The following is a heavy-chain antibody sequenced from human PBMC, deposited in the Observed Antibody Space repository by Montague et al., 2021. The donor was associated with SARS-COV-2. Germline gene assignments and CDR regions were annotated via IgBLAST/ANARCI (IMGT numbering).Heavy chain of an antibody. J-gene: IGHJ4*02. CDR3: ARLVWKDYGGNYFDY. CDR2: LYYSGRT. CDR1: GGSIVSSSYY. Sequence: SETLSLTCTVSGGSIVSSSYYWDWIRQPPGQGLEYIGSLYYSGRTFHNPSLKSRVTMSVDTSRHRFSLNLTSVTAADTARYFCARLVWKDYGGNYFDYWGQGTLVTVSS. D-gene: IGHD4-23*01. V-gene: IGHV4-39*01.